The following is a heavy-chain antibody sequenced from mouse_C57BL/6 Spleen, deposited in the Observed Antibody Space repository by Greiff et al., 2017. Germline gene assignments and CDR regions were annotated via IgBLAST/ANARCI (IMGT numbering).Heavy chain of an antibody. V-gene: IGHV1-80*01. D-gene: IGHD5-2*01. CDR1: GYAFSSYW. J-gene: IGHJ1*03. CDR2: IYPGDGDT. CDR3: SRGEYYYWYFDV. Sequence: QVQLKESGAELVKPGASVKISCKASGYAFSSYWMTWVKQRPGKGLEWIGQIYPGDGDTNYNGKFKGKATLTADKASSTAYMHLSSLTSEDSAVYFCSRGEYYYWYFDVWGTGTTVTVSS.